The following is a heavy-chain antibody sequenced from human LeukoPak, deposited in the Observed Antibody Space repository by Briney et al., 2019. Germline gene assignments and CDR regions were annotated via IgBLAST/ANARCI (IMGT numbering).Heavy chain of an antibody. Sequence: GGSLRLSCSASGFTVSSNYRSWVRQAPGKGLEWVSVIYAGGATAYADSVKGRFIISRDNSKNTLYLQMNSLRAEDTALYYCAREGGDSMIQGVIADWGQGTLVTVSS. V-gene: IGHV3-53*01. CDR2: IYAGGAT. CDR3: AREGGDSMIQGVIAD. J-gene: IGHJ4*02. CDR1: GFTVSSNY. D-gene: IGHD3-10*01.